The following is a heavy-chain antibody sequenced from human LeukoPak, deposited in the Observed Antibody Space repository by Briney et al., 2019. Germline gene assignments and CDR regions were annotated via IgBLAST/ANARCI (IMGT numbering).Heavy chain of an antibody. D-gene: IGHD6-13*01. CDR3: AKDIRGSTSWYGLDY. J-gene: IGHJ4*02. CDR1: GFSFDDYV. CDR2: ISWDGGST. V-gene: IGHV3-43D*03. Sequence: GGSLRLSCAASGFSFDDYVMHWVRQAPGKGLEWVSLISWDGGSTYYADSVKGRFTISRDSSKNSLYLQMNSLRAEDTALYYCAKDIRGSTSWYGLDYWGQGTLVTVSS.